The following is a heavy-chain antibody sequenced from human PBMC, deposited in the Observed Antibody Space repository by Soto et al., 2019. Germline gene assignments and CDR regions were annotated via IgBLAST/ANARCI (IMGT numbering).Heavy chain of an antibody. CDR1: GYSFTSYW. CDR2: IYPGDSDT. J-gene: IGHJ3*02. Sequence: GESLKISCKGSGYSFTSYWIGWVHQMPGKGLEWMGIIYPGDSDTRYSPSFQGQVTISADKSISTAYLQWSSLKASDTAMYYCAKGYDFWSGRDDAFDIWGQGTMVTVSS. V-gene: IGHV5-51*07. D-gene: IGHD3-3*01. CDR3: AKGYDFWSGRDDAFDI.